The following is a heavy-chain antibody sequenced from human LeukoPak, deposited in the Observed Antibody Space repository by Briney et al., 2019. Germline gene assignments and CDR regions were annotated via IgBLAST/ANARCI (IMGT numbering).Heavy chain of an antibody. Sequence: PSQTLSRNGAVSGGSISSGGYAWSWIRQPPGKGLGWIGYIYHSGSTYYNPALKSRVTISVARSKNQFSLKLSSVTAADTAVYYCARMTTVNTGALDYWGQGTLVTVSS. CDR3: ARMTTVNTGALDY. V-gene: IGHV4-30-2*01. D-gene: IGHD4-17*01. CDR1: GGSISSGGYA. J-gene: IGHJ4*02. CDR2: IYHSGST.